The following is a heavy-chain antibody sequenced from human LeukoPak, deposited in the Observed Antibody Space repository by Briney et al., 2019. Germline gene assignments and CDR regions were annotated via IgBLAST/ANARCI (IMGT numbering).Heavy chain of an antibody. Sequence: ASVKVSCKASGGTFSSYAISWVRQAPGQGLEWMGGIIPIFGTADYAQKFQGRVTITTDESTSTAYMELSSLRSEDTAVYYCARGRWLQPWGYFDYWGQGTLVTVSS. CDR2: IIPIFGTA. J-gene: IGHJ4*02. V-gene: IGHV1-69*05. CDR3: ARGRWLQPWGYFDY. CDR1: GGTFSSYA. D-gene: IGHD5-24*01.